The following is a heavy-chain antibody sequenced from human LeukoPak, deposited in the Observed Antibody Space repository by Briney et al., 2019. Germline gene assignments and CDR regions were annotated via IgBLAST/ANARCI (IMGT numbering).Heavy chain of an antibody. CDR1: GFTFSSYA. D-gene: IGHD3-16*02. Sequence: GASLRLSCAASGFTFSSYAMSWVRQAPGKGLEWVSAISGSGGSTYYADSVKGRFTISRDNAKNTLYLQMNSLRAEDTAVYYCARGPSIMITFGGVIAAELDYWGQGTLVTVSS. V-gene: IGHV3-23*01. CDR3: ARGPSIMITFGGVIAAELDY. CDR2: ISGSGGST. J-gene: IGHJ4*02.